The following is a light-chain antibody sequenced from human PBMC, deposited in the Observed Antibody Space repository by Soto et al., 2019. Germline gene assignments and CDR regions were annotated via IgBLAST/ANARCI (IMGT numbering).Light chain of an antibody. Sequence: DIQMTQSPSSLSASVGDRVTITCRASQSISSYLNWYQQKPGKAPKLLIYAASSLQSGVPSRFSGSGSGTDFTLTISRLEPEDSAVYYCQQYGSSLLTFGGGTKV. V-gene: IGKV1-39*01. CDR3: QQYGSSLLT. CDR1: QSISSY. CDR2: AAS. J-gene: IGKJ4*01.